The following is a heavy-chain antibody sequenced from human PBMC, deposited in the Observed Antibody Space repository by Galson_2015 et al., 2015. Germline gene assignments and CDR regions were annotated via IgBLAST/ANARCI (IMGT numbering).Heavy chain of an antibody. V-gene: IGHV4-31*03. J-gene: IGHJ4*02. Sequence: TLSLTCTVSGGSISSGGYYWSWIRQHPGKGPEWIGYIYYSGSTYYNPSLKSRVTISVDTSKNQFSLKLSSVTAADTAVYYCARAVVVVPAAIIHYFDYWGQGTLVTVSS. CDR2: IYYSGST. CDR1: GGSISSGGYY. CDR3: ARAVVVVPAAIIHYFDY. D-gene: IGHD2-2*01.